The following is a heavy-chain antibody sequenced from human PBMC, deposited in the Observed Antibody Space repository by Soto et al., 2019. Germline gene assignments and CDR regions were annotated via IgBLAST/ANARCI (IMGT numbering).Heavy chain of an antibody. J-gene: IGHJ5*02. V-gene: IGHV3-7*05. CDR2: IKQDGSEK. Sequence: TGGSLRLSCAASGFTFSSYWMSWVRQAPGKGLEWVANIKQDGSEKYYVDSVKGRFTISRDNAKNSLYLQMNSLRAEDTAVYYCARDRKGGFIVWFDPWGQGTLVTVSS. D-gene: IGHD1-26*01. CDR3: ARDRKGGFIVWFDP. CDR1: GFTFSSYW.